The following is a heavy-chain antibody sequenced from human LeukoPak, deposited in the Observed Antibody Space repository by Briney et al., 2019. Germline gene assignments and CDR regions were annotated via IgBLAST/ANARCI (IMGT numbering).Heavy chain of an antibody. Sequence: GGSLRLSCAASGFTFSDHYMDWVRQAPGKGLEWVGRTRNKANSYTTEYAASVKGRFTISRDDSKNSLYLQMSSLKTEDTAVYYCAREGVISLRAFDIWGQGTMVTVSS. J-gene: IGHJ3*02. CDR2: TRNKANSYTT. V-gene: IGHV3-72*01. CDR3: AREGVISLRAFDI. D-gene: IGHD3-10*01. CDR1: GFTFSDHY.